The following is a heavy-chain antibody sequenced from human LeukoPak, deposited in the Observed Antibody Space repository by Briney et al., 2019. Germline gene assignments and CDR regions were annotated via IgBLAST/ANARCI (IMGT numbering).Heavy chain of an antibody. D-gene: IGHD3-22*01. J-gene: IGHJ4*02. CDR1: GFSLRSSGMC. CDR2: IDWDDDK. Sequence: SGPTLVNPTQTFTLTCTFSGFSLRSSGMCVSWIRQPPGKALEWLARIDWDDDKYYSTSLKTRLTISKDTSKNQVVLTMINMDPVDTATYYCARISDHYDSSGYSVFDYWGQGILVTVSS. CDR3: ARISDHYDSSGYSVFDY. V-gene: IGHV2-70*11.